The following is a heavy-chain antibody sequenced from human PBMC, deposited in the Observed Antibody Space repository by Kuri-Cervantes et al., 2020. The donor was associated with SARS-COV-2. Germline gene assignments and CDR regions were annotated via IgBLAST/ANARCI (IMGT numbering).Heavy chain of an antibody. V-gene: IGHV3-21*01. Sequence: GESLKISCAASGFTFSSYSMNWVRQAPGKGLEWVSSISSSSSYIYYADSVKGRFTISRDNAKNSLYLQTNSLRAEDTAVYYCARGVVTIYGFLVLLPAPGWLDPWGQGTLVTVSS. J-gene: IGHJ5*02. D-gene: IGHD3-3*01. CDR3: ARGVVTIYGFLVLLPAPGWLDP. CDR1: GFTFSSYS. CDR2: ISSSSSYI.